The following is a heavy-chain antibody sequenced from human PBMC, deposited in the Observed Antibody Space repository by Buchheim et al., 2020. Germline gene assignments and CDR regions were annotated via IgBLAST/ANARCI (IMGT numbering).Heavy chain of an antibody. D-gene: IGHD3-3*01. CDR3: AREDGGIFGVENNNWFDP. CDR1: GYTFTSYY. Sequence: QVQLVQSGAEVKKPGASVKVSCKASGYTFTSYYMHWVRQAPGQGLEWMGIINPSGGSTSYAQKFQGRVTMTRNTSTRTVYMELSSLRSEDTAVYYCAREDGGIFGVENNNWFDPWGQGTL. J-gene: IGHJ5*02. CDR2: INPSGGST. V-gene: IGHV1-46*01.